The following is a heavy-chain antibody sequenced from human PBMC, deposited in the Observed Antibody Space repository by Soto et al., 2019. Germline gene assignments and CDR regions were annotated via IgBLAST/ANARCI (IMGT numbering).Heavy chain of an antibody. Sequence: PSETLSLTCTVSGDSISNYYWSWIRQPAGKGLEWIGRIYSSGGTDYNPSLKSRVTMSVDTSKNQFSLRLSSVTAADTAVYYCAREARDYVGDGYYYRQWGQGTLVTVSS. CDR1: GDSISNYY. J-gene: IGHJ4*01. V-gene: IGHV4-4*07. D-gene: IGHD3-3*01. CDR2: IYSSGGT. CDR3: AREARDYVGDGYYYRQ.